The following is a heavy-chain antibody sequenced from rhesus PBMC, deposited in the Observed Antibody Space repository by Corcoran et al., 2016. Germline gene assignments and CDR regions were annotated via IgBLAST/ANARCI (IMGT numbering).Heavy chain of an antibody. CDR3: ARYSGSYYRDY. CDR2: ISGSGGST. D-gene: IGHD3-16*01. V-gene: IGHV4-173*01. Sequence: QLQLQESGPGLVKPSETLSLTCTVSGGSISNNYWSWIRQPPGKGLERIGRISGSGGSTDYNPSLKCRVTISTDTSKTQFSLKLNSVTAADTAIYYCARYSGSYYRDYWGQGVLVTVSS. J-gene: IGHJ4*01. CDR1: GGSISNNY.